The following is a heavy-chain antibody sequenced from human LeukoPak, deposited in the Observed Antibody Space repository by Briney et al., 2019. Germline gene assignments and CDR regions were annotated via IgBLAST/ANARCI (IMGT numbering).Heavy chain of an antibody. CDR2: VNHSGST. D-gene: IGHD5-18*01. J-gene: IGHJ6*04. V-gene: IGHV4-34*01. Sequence: TSGTLSLTCAVYGETFSGHYWTWIRQPPGKGLEWIGEVNHSGSTNYNPSLRGRVTISEDTSKNQFSLKLSSVTAADTAVYYCARVSGYSADVWGKGTPVTVSS. CDR3: ARVSGYSADV. CDR1: GETFSGHY.